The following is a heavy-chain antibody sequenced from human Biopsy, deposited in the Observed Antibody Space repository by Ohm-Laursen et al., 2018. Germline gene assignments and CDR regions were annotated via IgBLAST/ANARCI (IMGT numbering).Heavy chain of an antibody. V-gene: IGHV3-30*04. D-gene: IGHD4-11*01. J-gene: IGHJ2*01. CDR2: ISYDGRGE. Sequence: SLRLSCTASGFTFTSYAMHWVRQAPGKALEWVAVISYDGRGEYYADSLQGRFIISRENPKNTVDLQMSSLRAEDTAVYFCARDGKRWDYSTYFSWHFDLWGRGTLVTVSS. CDR1: GFTFTSYA. CDR3: ARDGKRWDYSTYFSWHFDL.